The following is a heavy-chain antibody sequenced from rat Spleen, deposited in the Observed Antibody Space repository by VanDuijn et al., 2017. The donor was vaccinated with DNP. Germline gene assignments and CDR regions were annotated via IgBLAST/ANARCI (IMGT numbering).Heavy chain of an antibody. J-gene: IGHJ2*01. CDR2: IPSSGGNS. D-gene: IGHD1-10*01. CDR1: GFTFNNFW. Sequence: EVQLVESGGDLVQPGRSLKLSCVASGFTFNNFWMAWIRQVPGKGLEWVASIPSSGGNSFYPDSVRGRFTISRDNVKNTLYLQMDSLRSEDTATYYCATHVANNNYGFDYWGQGVMVTVSS. V-gene: IGHV5-31*01. CDR3: ATHVANNNYGFDY.